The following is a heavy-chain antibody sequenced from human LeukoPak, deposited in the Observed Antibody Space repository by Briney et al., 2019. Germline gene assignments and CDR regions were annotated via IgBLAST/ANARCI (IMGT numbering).Heavy chain of an antibody. J-gene: IGHJ4*02. D-gene: IGHD1-26*01. CDR1: GFTFSSYA. Sequence: GGSLRLSCAASGFTFSSYAMHWVRQAPGKGLEWVAVISYDGSNKYYADSVKGRFTISRDNSKNTLYLQMNSLRAEDTAVYYCAKDLGRYRNNYFDYWGQGTLVTVSS. CDR3: AKDLGRYRNNYFDY. CDR2: ISYDGSNK. V-gene: IGHV3-30-3*01.